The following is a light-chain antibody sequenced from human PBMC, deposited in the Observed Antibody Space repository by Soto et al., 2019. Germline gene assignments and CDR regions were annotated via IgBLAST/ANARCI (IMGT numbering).Light chain of an antibody. CDR2: GAY. V-gene: IGKV3-15*01. CDR3: QQYNNWPPDRT. CDR1: QSVGIN. Sequence: EIVMTQSPATLSVSPGERATLSCRASQSVGINLAWYQQKPGQAPRLLIYGAYTRATGIPARFSGSGSGTEFTLTISSQQSEDFAIYFCQQYNNWPPDRTFGQGTKVEIK. J-gene: IGKJ1*01.